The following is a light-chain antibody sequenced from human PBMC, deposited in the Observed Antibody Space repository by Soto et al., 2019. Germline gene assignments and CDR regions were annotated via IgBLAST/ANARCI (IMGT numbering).Light chain of an antibody. CDR3: QQRSNWPRT. Sequence: ENVLTQSPATLSLSPGERATLSCRASQSVSSYLAWYQQKPGQAPRLLIYDASNRATGIPARFSGSGSGTDLTLTISSLEPEDFAVYYCQQRSNWPRTFGQGTKVEIK. V-gene: IGKV3-11*01. CDR2: DAS. J-gene: IGKJ1*01. CDR1: QSVSSY.